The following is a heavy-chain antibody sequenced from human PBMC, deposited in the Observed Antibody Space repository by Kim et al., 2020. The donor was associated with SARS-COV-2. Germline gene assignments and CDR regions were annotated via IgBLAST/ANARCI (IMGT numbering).Heavy chain of an antibody. CDR1: GGSISSSSYY. CDR2: IYYSGST. CDR3: ARAIVVVTATPEYFQH. J-gene: IGHJ1*01. D-gene: IGHD2-21*02. Sequence: SETLSLTCTVSGGSISSSSYYWGWIRQPPGKGLEWIGSIYYSGSTYYNPSLKSRVTISVDTSKNQFSLKLSSVTAADTAVYYCARAIVVVTATPEYFQHWGQGTLVTVSS. V-gene: IGHV4-39*07.